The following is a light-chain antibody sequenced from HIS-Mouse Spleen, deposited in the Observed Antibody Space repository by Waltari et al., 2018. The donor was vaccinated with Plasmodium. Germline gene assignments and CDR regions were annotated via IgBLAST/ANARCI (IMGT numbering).Light chain of an antibody. CDR3: QVWDSSSDHPV. Sequence: SYVLTQPPSVSVAPGQTARITCGGNNIGSKSVHWYQQKPGQAPVLVVYDDSDRPSGIPEGFAGSTSGNTATMTSSRVEAGDEADYYCQVWDSSSDHPVFGGGTKLTVL. J-gene: IGLJ2*01. CDR1: NIGSKS. V-gene: IGLV3-21*02. CDR2: DDS.